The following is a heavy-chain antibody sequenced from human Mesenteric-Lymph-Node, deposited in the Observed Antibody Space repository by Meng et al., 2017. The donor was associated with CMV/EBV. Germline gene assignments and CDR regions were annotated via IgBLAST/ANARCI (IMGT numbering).Heavy chain of an antibody. CDR2: INHSGST. CDR1: GCSFSGYY. V-gene: IGHV4-34*01. D-gene: IGHD6-13*01. Sequence: SETLSLTCAVYGCSFSGYYWSWIRQPPGKGLEWIGEINHSGSTNYNPSLKSRVTISVDTSKNQFSLKLNSVTAADTAVYYCARAPGIAAAGENNWFDPWGQGTLVTVSS. CDR3: ARAPGIAAAGENNWFDP. J-gene: IGHJ5*02.